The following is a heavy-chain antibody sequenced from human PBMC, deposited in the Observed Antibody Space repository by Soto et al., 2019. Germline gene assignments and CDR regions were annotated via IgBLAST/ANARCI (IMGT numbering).Heavy chain of an antibody. J-gene: IGHJ6*01. D-gene: IGHD6-19*01. V-gene: IGHV3-30*02. CDR1: GFTFSSYG. CDR2: IWYDGSNK. CDR3: AKGSNNGWYSRYYYYGMDV. Sequence: GGSLRLSCAASGFTFSSYGMHWVRQAPGKGLEWVAVIWYDGSNKYYADSVKGRFTISRDNAKNTLYLQMNSLRAEDTAVYYCAKGSNNGWYSRYYYYGMDVWGQATTVTVSS.